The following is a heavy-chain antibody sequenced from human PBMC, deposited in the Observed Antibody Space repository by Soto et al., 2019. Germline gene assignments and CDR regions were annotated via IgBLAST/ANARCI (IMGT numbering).Heavy chain of an antibody. D-gene: IGHD2-15*01. CDR3: ARDRCSGGSCYPRPTSFDY. CDR1: GGTFSSYA. Sequence: ASVKVSCKASGGTFSSYAISWVRQAPGQGLEWMGGIIPIFGTANYAQKFQGRVTITADESTSTAYMELSSLRSEDTAVYYCARDRCSGGSCYPRPTSFDYWGQGTLVTFSS. CDR2: IIPIFGTA. J-gene: IGHJ4*02. V-gene: IGHV1-69*13.